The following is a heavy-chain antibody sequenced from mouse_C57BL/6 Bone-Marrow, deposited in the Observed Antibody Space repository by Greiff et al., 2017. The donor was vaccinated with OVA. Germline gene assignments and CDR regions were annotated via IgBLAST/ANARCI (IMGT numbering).Heavy chain of an antibody. V-gene: IGHV10-1*01. CDR2: IRSKSNNYAT. D-gene: IGHD4-1*01. CDR1: GFSFNTYA. Sequence: EVQLVESGGGLVQPKGSLKLSCAASGFSFNTYAMNWVRQAPGKGLEWVARIRSKSNNYATYYADSVKDRFTISRDDSESMLYLQMNNLKTEDTAMYYCVRHGLGYFDYWGQGTTLTVSS. CDR3: VRHGLGYFDY. J-gene: IGHJ2*01.